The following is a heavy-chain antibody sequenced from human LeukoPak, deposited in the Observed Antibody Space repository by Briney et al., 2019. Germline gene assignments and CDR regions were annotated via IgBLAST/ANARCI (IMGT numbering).Heavy chain of an antibody. J-gene: IGHJ6*02. CDR1: GFTSSNYW. Sequence: GGSLRLSCEGSGFTSSNYWMSWVRQAPGKGLEWVANIRQDGSEKYYVDSVKGRFTISRDNANNSLYLQMNSLRAEDTAVYYCARISTDFYYSGSGTYGVFYGMDVWGQGTTVTVSS. CDR2: IRQDGSEK. CDR3: ARISTDFYYSGSGTYGVFYGMDV. D-gene: IGHD3-10*01. V-gene: IGHV3-7*01.